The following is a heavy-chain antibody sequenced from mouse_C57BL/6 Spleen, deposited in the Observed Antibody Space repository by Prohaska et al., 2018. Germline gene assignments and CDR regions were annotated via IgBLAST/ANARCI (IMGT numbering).Heavy chain of an antibody. D-gene: IGHD2-1*01. J-gene: IGHJ4*01. CDR2: TDPSDSYT. V-gene: IGHV1-59*01. Sequence: QVQLQQPGAELVRPGTSVTLSCKASGYTFTSYWIHWVKQRPGQGLEWIGVTDPSDSYTNYNQKFKGKATLTVDTSSSTAYMQLSSLTSDDSAVYYCARLSPYGNSMDYGGQGTSVTVSS. CDR3: ARLSPYGNSMDY. CDR1: GYTFTSYW.